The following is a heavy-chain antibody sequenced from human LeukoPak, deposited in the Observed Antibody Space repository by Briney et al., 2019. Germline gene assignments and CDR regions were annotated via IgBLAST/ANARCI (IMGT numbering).Heavy chain of an antibody. Sequence: ASVKVSCKASGYTFAGYYMHWVRQAPGQGLEYVGWINPNSGGTNYAQKFQDRVTMTGDTSISTAYMELSRLKSDDTAVYYCARDSGSYFHDAFDIWGQGTMVTVSS. CDR3: ARDSGSYFHDAFDI. V-gene: IGHV1-2*02. J-gene: IGHJ3*02. CDR2: INPNSGGT. CDR1: GYTFAGYY. D-gene: IGHD1-26*01.